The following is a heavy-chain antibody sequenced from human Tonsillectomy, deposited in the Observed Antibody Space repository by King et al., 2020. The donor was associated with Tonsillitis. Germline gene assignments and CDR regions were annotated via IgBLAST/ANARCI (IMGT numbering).Heavy chain of an antibody. Sequence: VPLQESGPGLVKPSETLSLTCTVSGGPISSYYWSWIRQPAGKGPEWIGRVYTSGSTNYNPSLQSRITMSVDTSKNQFSLEMTSVTAADTAVYYCAAQGPNDVWSGYFDVWGSGTLVTVSS. V-gene: IGHV4-4*07. J-gene: IGHJ2*01. D-gene: IGHD3-3*01. CDR1: GGPISSYY. CDR3: AAQGPNDVWSGYFDV. CDR2: VYTSGST.